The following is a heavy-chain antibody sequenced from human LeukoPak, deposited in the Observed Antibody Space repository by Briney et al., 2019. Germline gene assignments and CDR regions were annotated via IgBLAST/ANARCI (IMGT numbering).Heavy chain of an antibody. Sequence: ASVKVSCRASGYTFTGYYMHWVRQAPGQGLEWMGWINPNSGGTNYAQKFQGWVTMTRDTSISTACMELSRLRSNDTAVYYCARLDYGDYSAYFDYWGQGTLVTVSS. J-gene: IGHJ4*02. V-gene: IGHV1-2*04. CDR3: ARLDYGDYSAYFDY. CDR1: GYTFTGYY. D-gene: IGHD4-17*01. CDR2: INPNSGGT.